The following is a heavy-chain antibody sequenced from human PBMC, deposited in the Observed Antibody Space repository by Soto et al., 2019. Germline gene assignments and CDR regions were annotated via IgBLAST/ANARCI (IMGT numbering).Heavy chain of an antibody. V-gene: IGHV4-59*01. Sequence: QVQLQESGPGLVKPSETLSLTCTVSGASISSYSWTWIRQRPGKGLEWIGYIYNSGSTNYHPSLKSRVTISVDTSKNQFSLKMSSVTAADTAVYYCARDGWFYYGMDVWGQGTTVTVSS. CDR3: ARDGWFYYGMDV. D-gene: IGHD3-10*01. J-gene: IGHJ6*02. CDR2: IYNSGST. CDR1: GASISSYS.